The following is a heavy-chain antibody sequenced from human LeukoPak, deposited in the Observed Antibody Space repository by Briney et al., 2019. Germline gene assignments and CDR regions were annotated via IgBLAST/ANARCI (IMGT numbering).Heavy chain of an antibody. D-gene: IGHD3-22*01. CDR3: ARAGGPSGYYVYYFDY. J-gene: IGHJ4*02. CDR2: IKQDGSEK. V-gene: IGHV3-7*01. CDR1: GFTFSSYW. Sequence: PGGSLRLSCAASGFTFSSYWMSWVRQAPGKGLEWVANIKQDGSEKYYVDSVKGRFTISRDNAKNSLYLQMNSLRAEDTAVYYCARAGGPSGYYVYYFDYWGQGTLVTVSS.